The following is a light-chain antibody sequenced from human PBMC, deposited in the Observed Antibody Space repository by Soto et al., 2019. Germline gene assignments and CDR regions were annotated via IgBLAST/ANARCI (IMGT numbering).Light chain of an antibody. CDR3: QQYNNWPGT. Sequence: IVLTQSPATLSLTPGKRATLSCRASQNISSYLIWYQQKPGQAPRLLIYGASTRATGIPARFSGSGSGTEFTLTISSLQSEDFAVYYCQQYNNWPGTFGQGSKADIK. J-gene: IGKJ1*01. V-gene: IGKV3-15*01. CDR2: GAS. CDR1: QNISSY.